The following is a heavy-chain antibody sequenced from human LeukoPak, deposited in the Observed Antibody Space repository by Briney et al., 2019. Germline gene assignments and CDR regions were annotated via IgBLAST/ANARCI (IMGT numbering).Heavy chain of an antibody. Sequence: ASVKVSCKASGYTFTNDGMNWVRQAPGQGLEWMGWINTITGNPTYGQGFTGRFVFSLDTSVSTAYLQISSLKAEDTAVYYCARNPGNPSRRFDYWGQGTLVTVPS. D-gene: IGHD1-14*01. CDR3: ARNPGNPSRRFDY. J-gene: IGHJ4*02. CDR2: INTITGNP. CDR1: GYTFTNDG. V-gene: IGHV7-4-1*02.